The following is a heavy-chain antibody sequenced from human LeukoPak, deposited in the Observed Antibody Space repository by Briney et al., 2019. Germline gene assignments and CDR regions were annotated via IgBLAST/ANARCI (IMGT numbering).Heavy chain of an antibody. CDR3: ASRGQIWIS. D-gene: IGHD5-18*01. Sequence: PGGSLRLSCAVSGFTFSSYWMSWVRQAPGKGLEWVANIKQDGSEKNYVDSVKGRFTISRDNAKNSLYLQMNSLRAEDTAVYYCASRGQIWISWGQGTLVTVSS. V-gene: IGHV3-7*01. CDR1: GFTFSSYW. CDR2: IKQDGSEK. J-gene: IGHJ5*02.